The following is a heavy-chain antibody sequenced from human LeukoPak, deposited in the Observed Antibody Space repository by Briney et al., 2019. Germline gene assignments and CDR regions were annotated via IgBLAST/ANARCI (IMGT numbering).Heavy chain of an antibody. D-gene: IGHD3-10*01. CDR3: ARAVATYYGSGSYYFDY. Sequence: SETLSPTCTVSGGSISSAAYYWTWIRQHPGKGLEWIGYIYYSGRTYYNPSLKSRAAISVDTSENRFSLKLTSLTAADTAVYYCARAVATYYGSGSYYFDYWGQGTLVTVSS. J-gene: IGHJ4*02. CDR1: GGSISSAAYY. V-gene: IGHV4-31*03. CDR2: IYYSGRT.